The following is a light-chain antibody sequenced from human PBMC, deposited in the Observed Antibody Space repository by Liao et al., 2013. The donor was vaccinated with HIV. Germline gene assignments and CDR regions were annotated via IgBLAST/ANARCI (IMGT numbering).Light chain of an antibody. CDR2: QNT. V-gene: IGLV3-1*01. CDR3: QTWDVTTGAVL. Sequence: DELTQPPSVSVSPGQTASITCSGNRLGDKYASWYQQRPGQSPVLVIYQNTKRPSGIPERFSGSNSGNTATLTISGTQAMDEADYFCQTWDVTTGAVLFGGGTXLTVL. J-gene: IGLJ2*01. CDR1: RLGDKY.